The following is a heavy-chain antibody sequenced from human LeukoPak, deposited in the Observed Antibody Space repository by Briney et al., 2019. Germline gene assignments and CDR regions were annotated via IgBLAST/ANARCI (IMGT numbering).Heavy chain of an antibody. CDR1: GFTFDDYT. J-gene: IGHJ6*02. D-gene: IGHD3-3*01. Sequence: GGSLRLSCAASGFTFDDYTRHWVRQAPGKGLGWVSLISWDGGSTYYADSVKGRFTISRDNSKNSLYLQMNSLRTEDTALYYCAKGDFWSGPGDYGMDVWGQGTTVTVSS. CDR2: ISWDGGST. CDR3: AKGDFWSGPGDYGMDV. V-gene: IGHV3-43*01.